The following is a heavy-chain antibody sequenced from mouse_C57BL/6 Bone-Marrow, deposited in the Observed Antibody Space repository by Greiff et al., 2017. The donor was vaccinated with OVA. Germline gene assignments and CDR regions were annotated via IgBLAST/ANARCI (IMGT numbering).Heavy chain of an antibody. CDR1: GYTFTSYW. CDR3: ARPYTYGSSYDFDY. CDR2: INPSSGYT. J-gene: IGHJ2*01. V-gene: IGHV1-7*01. D-gene: IGHD1-1*01. Sequence: QVQLKESGAELAKPGASVKLSCKASGYTFTSYWMHWVKQRPGQGLEWIGYINPSSGYTKYNQKFKAKATLTADKSYSTAYMQLSSLTYEDSAVYYCARPYTYGSSYDFDYWGQGTTLTVSS.